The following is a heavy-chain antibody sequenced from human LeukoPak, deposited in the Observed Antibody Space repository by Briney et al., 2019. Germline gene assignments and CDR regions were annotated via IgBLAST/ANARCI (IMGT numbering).Heavy chain of an antibody. CDR2: ISGNGGST. CDR1: GFTFSSYW. CDR3: AKGASGSYYPSYFDS. V-gene: IGHV3-23*01. D-gene: IGHD1-26*01. Sequence: GGSLRLSCAASGFTFSSYWMSWVRQAPGKGLEWVSGISGNGGSTYYADSVKGRFTISRDNSKNTLDLQMNSLRAEDTAVYYCAKGASGSYYPSYFDSWGQGTLVTVSS. J-gene: IGHJ4*02.